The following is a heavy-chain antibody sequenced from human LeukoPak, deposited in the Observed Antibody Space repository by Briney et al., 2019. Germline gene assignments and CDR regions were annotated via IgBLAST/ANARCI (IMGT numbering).Heavy chain of an antibody. CDR1: GGSFSGYY. V-gene: IGHV4-34*01. CDR2: INHSGST. CDR3: ARGKYYYDSSGSNAFDI. D-gene: IGHD3-22*01. J-gene: IGHJ3*02. Sequence: PSETLSPTCAVYGGSFSGYYWSWIRQPPGKGLEWIGEINHSGSTNYNPSLKSRVTISVDTSKNQFSLKLSSVTAADTAVYYCARGKYYYDSSGSNAFDIWGQGTMVTVSS.